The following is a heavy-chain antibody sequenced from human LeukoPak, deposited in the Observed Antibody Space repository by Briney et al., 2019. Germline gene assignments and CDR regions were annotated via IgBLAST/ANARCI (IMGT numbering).Heavy chain of an antibody. Sequence: ASVKVSCKTSGYTFTDYYMHWVRQAPGRGLEWMGWINPKSGGTNHAQKFQGRVSMTIDTSISTAYMELSSLRSDDTAVYYCVRLGGIVDFEYWGQGTLVTVS. D-gene: IGHD2/OR15-2a*01. CDR3: VRLGGIVDFEY. CDR2: INPKSGGT. J-gene: IGHJ4*02. V-gene: IGHV1-2*02. CDR1: GYTFTDYY.